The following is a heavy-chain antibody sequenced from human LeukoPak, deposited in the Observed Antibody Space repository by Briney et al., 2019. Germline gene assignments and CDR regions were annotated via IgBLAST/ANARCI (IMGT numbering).Heavy chain of an antibody. Sequence: GGSLRLSCAASGFTFSSYWMSWVRQAPGKGLEWVANIKQDGSEKYYVDSVKGRFTISRDNAKNSLHLQMNSLRAEDTAVYYCARDSDFWSGYYTGAYDYWGQGTLVTVSS. J-gene: IGHJ4*02. D-gene: IGHD3-3*01. V-gene: IGHV3-7*01. CDR1: GFTFSSYW. CDR2: IKQDGSEK. CDR3: ARDSDFWSGYYTGAYDY.